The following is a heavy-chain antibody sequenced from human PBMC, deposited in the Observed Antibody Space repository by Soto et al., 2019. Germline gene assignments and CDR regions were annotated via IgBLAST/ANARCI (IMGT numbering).Heavy chain of an antibody. CDR1: GFTFSSYS. CDR2: ISSSSSNI. Sequence: EVQLVESGGGLVQPGGSLRLSCAASGFTFSSYSMNWVRQAPGKGLEWVSYISSSSSNIYYADSVKGRFTISRDNAKNSLYLQMNSLRDEDTAVYYWARYRGRDLYCDYWGQGTLVTVSS. J-gene: IGHJ4*02. D-gene: IGHD1-26*01. CDR3: ARYRGRDLYCDY. V-gene: IGHV3-48*02.